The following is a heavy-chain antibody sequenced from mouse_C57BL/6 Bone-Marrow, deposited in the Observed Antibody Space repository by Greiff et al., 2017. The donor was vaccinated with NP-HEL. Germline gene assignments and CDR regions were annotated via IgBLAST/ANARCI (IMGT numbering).Heavy chain of an antibody. Sequence: EVKLMESGEGLVKPGGSLKLSCAASGFTFSSYAMSWVRQTPEKRLEWVAYISSGGDYIYYADTVKGRFTISRDNARNTLYLQMSSLKSEDTAMYYCTRLLLRYYFDYWGQGTTLTVSS. J-gene: IGHJ2*01. CDR1: GFTFSSYA. CDR2: ISSGGDYI. CDR3: TRLLLRYYFDY. V-gene: IGHV5-9-1*02. D-gene: IGHD1-1*01.